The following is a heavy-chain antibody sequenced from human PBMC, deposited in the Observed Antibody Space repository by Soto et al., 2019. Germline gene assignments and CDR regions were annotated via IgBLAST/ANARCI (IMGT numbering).Heavy chain of an antibody. J-gene: IGHJ5*02. CDR2: IKSETDGGTA. CDR3: TTNTNH. Sequence: GCMKLSGPGSGLTFSRHSMSWVRQAPGKGLEWVGRIKSETDGGTADYAAPVKGRFSISRDDSKGTVYLQMNTLKTEDTAVYYCTTNTNHWGQGTQVTVSS. CDR1: GLTFSRHS. D-gene: IGHD2-2*01. V-gene: IGHV3-15*01.